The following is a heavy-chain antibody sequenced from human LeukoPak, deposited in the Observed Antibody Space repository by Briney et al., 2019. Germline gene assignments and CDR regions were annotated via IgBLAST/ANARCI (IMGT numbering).Heavy chain of an antibody. J-gene: IGHJ4*02. CDR3: ASAGYYYDSSGYYSAFHY. CDR2: INHSGST. V-gene: IGHV4-34*01. Sequence: PSETLSLTCAVYGGSFSGYYWSWIRQPPGKGLEWIGEINHSGSTNYNPSLKSRVTISVDTSKNQFSLKLSSVTAADTAMYFCASAGYYYDSSGYYSAFHYWGQGTLVAVSS. CDR1: GGSFSGYY. D-gene: IGHD3-22*01.